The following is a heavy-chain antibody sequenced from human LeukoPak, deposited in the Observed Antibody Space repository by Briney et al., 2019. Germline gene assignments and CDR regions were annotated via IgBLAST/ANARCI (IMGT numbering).Heavy chain of an antibody. CDR2: ISSSGTAI. CDR3: ARGQVEESSSWLEY. Sequence: GGSLRLSCSASGFTFSAYAMYWVRQAPGKGLEWVSYISSSGTAIYYADSVKGRFTISRDNAKNSLYLQMNSLRDEDTTVYYCARGQVEESSSWLEYWGQGTLVTVSS. CDR1: GFTFSAYA. D-gene: IGHD6-13*01. J-gene: IGHJ4*02. V-gene: IGHV3-48*02.